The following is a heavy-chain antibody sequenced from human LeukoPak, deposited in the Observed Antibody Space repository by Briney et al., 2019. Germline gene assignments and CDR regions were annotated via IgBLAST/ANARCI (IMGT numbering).Heavy chain of an antibody. V-gene: IGHV3-21*01. CDR2: ISSSSSYI. CDR3: ARATPAAIRFDP. J-gene: IGHJ5*02. D-gene: IGHD2-2*01. Sequence: GGSLRLSCAASGFTFSSYSMNWVRRAPGKGLEWVSSISSSSSYIYYADSVKGRFTISRDNAKNSLYLQMNSLRAEDTAVYYCARATPAAIRFDPWGQGTLVTVSS. CDR1: GFTFSSYS.